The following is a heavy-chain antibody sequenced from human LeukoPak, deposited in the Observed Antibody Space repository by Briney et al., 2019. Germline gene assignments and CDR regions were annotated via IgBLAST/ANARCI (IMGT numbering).Heavy chain of an antibody. V-gene: IGHV3-9*01. CDR2: ISWNSDRQ. D-gene: IGHD6-6*01. J-gene: IGHJ4*02. Sequence: GRSLRLSCAASGFTFDDYAMHWVRQAPGKGLEWVSGISWNSDRQDYADSVKGRFTISRDNAKNSLHLQMNSLRAEDTALYYCAKDIDSSSPYYFDYWGRGTLVTVSS. CDR3: AKDIDSSSPYYFDY. CDR1: GFTFDDYA.